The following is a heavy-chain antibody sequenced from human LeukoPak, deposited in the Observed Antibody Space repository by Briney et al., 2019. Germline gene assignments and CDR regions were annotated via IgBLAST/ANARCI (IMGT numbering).Heavy chain of an antibody. CDR1: GGSISRYY. J-gene: IGHJ4*02. CDR2: IYTSGST. V-gene: IGHV4-4*07. D-gene: IGHD3-22*01. Sequence: SETLSLTCTVSGGSISRYYWSWIRQPAGKGLEWIGRIYTSGSTNYNPSLKSRVTMSVDTSKNQFSLKLSSVTAADTAVYYCARTYYYDSSGLYYFDYWGQGTLVTVSS. CDR3: ARTYYYDSSGLYYFDY.